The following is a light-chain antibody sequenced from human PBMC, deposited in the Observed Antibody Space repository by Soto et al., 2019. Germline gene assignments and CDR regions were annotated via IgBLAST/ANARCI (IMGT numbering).Light chain of an antibody. V-gene: IGKV3-11*01. CDR2: DAS. CDR1: QSVDIN. J-gene: IGKJ5*01. CDR3: QQRRDWPLT. Sequence: EIVLTQSPATLSVSPGERVTLSCRTSQSVDINLAWYQQKPGQAPRLLIYDASNRAPGTPARFSGSGSGTDFTLTISSLEPEDFAVYYCQQRRDWPLTFGQGTRLE.